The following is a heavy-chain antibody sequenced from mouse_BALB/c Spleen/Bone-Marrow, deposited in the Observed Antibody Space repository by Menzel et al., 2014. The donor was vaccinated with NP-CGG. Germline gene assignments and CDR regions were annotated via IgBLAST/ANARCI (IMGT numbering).Heavy chain of an antibody. Sequence: VQLQQSGPELVKPGASVKISCKASGYSFTGYFMNWVMQSHGKSLEWIGRINPYNGDTFYNQKFKGKATLTVDKSSSTAHMELRSLASEDSAVYYCARGEDYGRGSWFAYWGQGTLVTVSA. V-gene: IGHV1-20*02. CDR3: ARGEDYGRGSWFAY. CDR2: INPYNGDT. D-gene: IGHD2-4*01. J-gene: IGHJ3*01. CDR1: GYSFTGYF.